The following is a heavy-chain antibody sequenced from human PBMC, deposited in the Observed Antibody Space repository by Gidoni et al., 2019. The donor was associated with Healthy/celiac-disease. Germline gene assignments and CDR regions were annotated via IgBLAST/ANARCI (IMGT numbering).Heavy chain of an antibody. CDR1: GGSISSYY. Sequence: QVQLQESGPGRVKPSETLSLTRADSGGSISSYYWSWIRQPPGKGLEWIGYIYYSGSTNYNPSLKSRVTISVATSKNQFSLKLSSVTAADTAVYYCATGIAAAGNFDSWGQGTLVTVSS. CDR3: ATGIAAAGNFDS. CDR2: IYYSGST. V-gene: IGHV4-59*01. J-gene: IGHJ4*02. D-gene: IGHD6-13*01.